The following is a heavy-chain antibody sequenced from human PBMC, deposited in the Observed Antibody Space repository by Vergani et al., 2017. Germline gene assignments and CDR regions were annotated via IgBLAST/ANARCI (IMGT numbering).Heavy chain of an antibody. Sequence: QVQLQESGPGLVKPSPTLSLTCTVSGGSINSGDYYWSWIRQPPGKGLEWIGYTYYSGSTYYNPSLKSQITMSIDTSKNQFSLKLSSVTAADTAVYYCARAPALWSGEYRLDYWGQGTLVTVSS. CDR2: TYYSGST. V-gene: IGHV4-30-4*01. CDR3: ARAPALWSGEYRLDY. J-gene: IGHJ4*02. CDR1: GGSINSGDYY. D-gene: IGHD3-10*01.